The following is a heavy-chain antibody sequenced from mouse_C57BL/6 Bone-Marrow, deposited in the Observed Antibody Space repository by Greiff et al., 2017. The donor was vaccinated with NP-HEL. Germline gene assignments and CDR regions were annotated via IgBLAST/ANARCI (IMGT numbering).Heavy chain of an antibody. Sequence: QVQLKESGAELVKPGASVKLSCKASGYTFTEYTIHWVKQRSGQGLEWIGWFYPGSGSIKYNEKFKDKATLTADKSSSTVYMELSRLTSEDSAVYVCARHEARTAQANAMDYWGQGTSVTVSS. CDR3: ARHEARTAQANAMDY. D-gene: IGHD3-2*02. V-gene: IGHV1-62-2*01. CDR2: FYPGSGSI. CDR1: GYTFTEYT. J-gene: IGHJ4*01.